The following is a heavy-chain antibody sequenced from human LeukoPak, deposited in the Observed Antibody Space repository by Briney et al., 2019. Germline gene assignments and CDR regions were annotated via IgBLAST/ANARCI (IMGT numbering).Heavy chain of an antibody. J-gene: IGHJ3*02. CDR3: AKDVSGLKAFDI. CDR1: GFTVISNY. D-gene: IGHD3-22*01. CDR2: IYSGGST. V-gene: IGHV3-53*01. Sequence: PGGSLRLSCAASGFTVISNYMSWVRQAPWKGLAGVSVIYSGGSTYYADFVKGRFTISRDNSKNTLYLQMNSPRAEDTAVYYCAKDVSGLKAFDIWGQGTMVTVSS.